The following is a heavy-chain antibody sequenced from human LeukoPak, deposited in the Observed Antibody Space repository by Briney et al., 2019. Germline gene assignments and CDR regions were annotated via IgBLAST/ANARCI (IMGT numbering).Heavy chain of an antibody. J-gene: IGHJ6*02. CDR3: ARDLHYYVAMDV. CDR1: GFTFSSYW. CDR2: IKQDGSEK. D-gene: IGHD3-10*02. V-gene: IGHV3-7*05. Sequence: PGGSLRLSCAASGFTFSSYWMSWVRQAPGKGLEWVANIKQDGSEKNYVDSVKGRFTISRDNAKNSLYLQMNSLGVEDTAVYYCARDLHYYVAMDVWGQGTTVTVSS.